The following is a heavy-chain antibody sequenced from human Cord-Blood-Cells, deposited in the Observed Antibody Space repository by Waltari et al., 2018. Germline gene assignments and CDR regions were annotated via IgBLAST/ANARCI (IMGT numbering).Heavy chain of an antibody. CDR1: GGSISSSSYY. V-gene: IGHV4-39*01. J-gene: IGHJ6*03. Sequence: QLQLQESGPGLVKPSETLSLTCTVSGGSISSSSYYWGWIRQPPGKGLEWIGSIYYSGSTYYNPSLKSRVTISVDTSKNQFSLKLSSVTAADTAVYYCARLPCPYYYYYMDVWGKGTTVTVSS. CDR2: IYYSGST. CDR3: ARLPCPYYYYYMDV.